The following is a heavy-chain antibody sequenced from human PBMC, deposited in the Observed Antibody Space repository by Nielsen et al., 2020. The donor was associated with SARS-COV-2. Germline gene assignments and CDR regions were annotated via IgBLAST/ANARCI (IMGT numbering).Heavy chain of an antibody. Sequence: GGSLRLSCAASGFTFSTYWMHWVRQAPGKGLVWVSRINSAGTSTSYADSVKGRFTISRDNTKNTVYLQMNSLRAEDTAVYYCAREWGYCSGGSCYPEYWGQGILVTVSS. CDR2: INSAGTST. D-gene: IGHD2-15*01. CDR3: AREWGYCSGGSCYPEY. CDR1: GFTFSTYW. J-gene: IGHJ4*02. V-gene: IGHV3-74*01.